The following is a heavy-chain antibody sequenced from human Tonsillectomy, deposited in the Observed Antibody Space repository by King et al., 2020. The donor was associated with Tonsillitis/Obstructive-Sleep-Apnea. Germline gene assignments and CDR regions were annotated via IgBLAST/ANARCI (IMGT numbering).Heavy chain of an antibody. CDR3: ASLVVPAAILREVDYYYMDV. CDR2: IYFSGSI. Sequence: QLQESGPGLVKPSETLSLTCTVSGGSISSSSYYWGWIRQPPGKGLEWIGSIYFSGSIYYNPSLNSLVTISVETSKNQFSLKLSSVTAADTAVYYCASLVVPAAILREVDYYYMDVWGKGTTVTVSS. J-gene: IGHJ6*03. D-gene: IGHD2-2*02. CDR1: GGSISSSSYY. V-gene: IGHV4-39*01.